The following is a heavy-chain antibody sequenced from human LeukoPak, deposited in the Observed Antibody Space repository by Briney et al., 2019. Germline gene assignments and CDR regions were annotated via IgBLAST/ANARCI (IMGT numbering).Heavy chain of an antibody. CDR2: IYSGGRT. D-gene: IGHD6-13*01. J-gene: IGHJ4*02. CDR3: ARAGPSSSWHQFDY. Sequence: GRSLRLSCVASGFTVSRNYMSWVRQAPGKGLEWVSVIYSGGRTYYADSVKGRFTISRDNSKNTLYLQMNRLRAEDTAVYYCARAGPSSSWHQFDYWGQGTLVTVSS. CDR1: GFTVSRNY. V-gene: IGHV3-66*01.